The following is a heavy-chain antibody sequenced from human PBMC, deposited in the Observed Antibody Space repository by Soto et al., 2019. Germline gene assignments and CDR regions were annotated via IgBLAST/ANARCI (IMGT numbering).Heavy chain of an antibody. J-gene: IGHJ3*01. CDR3: ARDVGGTVTLEAAFDF. CDR1: GNSISDYY. CDR2: IFHNGNT. D-gene: IGHD4-17*01. V-gene: IGHV4-59*01. Sequence: QVQLLASGPGLVKPSETLSLTCTVSGNSISDYYWSWIRQPPGKGLEWIGYIFHNGNTNYNPSLKRRVTMPVDTSKNQFSLRLSSVTAADTALYYCARDVGGTVTLEAAFDFGGQGTMVTVS.